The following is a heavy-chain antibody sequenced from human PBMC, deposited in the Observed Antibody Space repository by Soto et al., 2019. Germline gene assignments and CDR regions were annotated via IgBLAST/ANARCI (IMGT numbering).Heavy chain of an antibody. CDR3: AKGKSGSYSRYYGMDV. V-gene: IGHV3-23*01. D-gene: IGHD1-26*01. J-gene: IGHJ6*02. CDR2: ISGSGGST. CDR1: GFTFISYA. Sequence: PGGSLRLSCAASGFTFISYAMSWVRQAPGKGLEWVSAISGSGGSTYYADSVKGRFTISRDNSKNTLYLQMNSLRAEDTAVYYCAKGKSGSYSRYYGMDVWGQGTTVTVSS.